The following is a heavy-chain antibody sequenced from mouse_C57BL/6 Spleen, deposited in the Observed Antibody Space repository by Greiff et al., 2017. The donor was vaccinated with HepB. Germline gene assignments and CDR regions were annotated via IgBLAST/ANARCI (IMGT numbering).Heavy chain of an antibody. CDR2: ISDGGSYT. CDR3: AREELRRPFDY. Sequence: EVHLVESGGGLVKPGGSLKLSCAASGFTFSSYAMSWVRQTPEKRLEWVATISDGGSYTYYPDNVKGRFTISRDNAKNNLYLQMSHLKSEDTAMYYCAREELRRPFDYWGQGTTLTVSS. V-gene: IGHV5-4*01. J-gene: IGHJ2*01. CDR1: GFTFSSYA. D-gene: IGHD1-2*01.